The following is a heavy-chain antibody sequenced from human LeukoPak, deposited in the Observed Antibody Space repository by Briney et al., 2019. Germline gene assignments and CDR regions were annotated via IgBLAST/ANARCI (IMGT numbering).Heavy chain of an antibody. J-gene: IGHJ1*01. V-gene: IGHV4-4*02. CDR3: ARRSHYSGWYV. Sequence: SETLSLTCAVSGGSITSHSWWSWVRQPPGKGLEWIGEINQTGSTNYNPSLKSRVTISVDTSKNQFSLKLTSVTAADTAVYYCARRSHYSGWYVWGQGTLVTVSS. CDR1: GGSITSHSW. CDR2: INQTGST. D-gene: IGHD6-19*01.